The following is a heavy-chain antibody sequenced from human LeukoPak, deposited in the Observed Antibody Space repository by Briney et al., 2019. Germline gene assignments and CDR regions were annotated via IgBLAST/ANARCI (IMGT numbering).Heavy chain of an antibody. J-gene: IGHJ4*02. V-gene: IGHV1-18*01. CDR3: ARPQEEDGYNYNWAFDY. Sequence: ASVKVSCKASGYTFTSYGINWVRQAPGQGLEWMGWISSYNGNTNYAQELQGRVTMTTDTSTTTAYMELRSLRSDDTAVYYCARPQEEDGYNYNWAFDYWGQGTLVTVSS. D-gene: IGHD5-24*01. CDR2: ISSYNGNT. CDR1: GYTFTSYG.